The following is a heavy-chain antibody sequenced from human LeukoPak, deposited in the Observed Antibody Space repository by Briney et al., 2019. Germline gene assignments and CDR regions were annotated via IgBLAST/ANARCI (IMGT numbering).Heavy chain of an antibody. D-gene: IGHD2-15*01. V-gene: IGHV3-23*01. CDR1: GFTFSSYA. CDR3: AKLGDYYYYMDV. CDR2: ISGSGGST. J-gene: IGHJ6*03. Sequence: PGGSLRLSCAASGFTFSSYAMSWVRQAPGKGLEWVSAISGSGGSTYYADSVKGRFTISRDNSKNTLYLQMNSLRAEDTAVYYRAKLGDYYYYMDVWGKGTTVTVSS.